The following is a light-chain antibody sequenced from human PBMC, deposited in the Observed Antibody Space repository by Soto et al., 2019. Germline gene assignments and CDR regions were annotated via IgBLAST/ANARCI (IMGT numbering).Light chain of an antibody. V-gene: IGLV2-14*01. J-gene: IGLJ3*02. CDR1: SSDIGAYTY. CDR2: EVG. CDR3: SSYTSSNTLV. Sequence: QSALTQPASVSGSPGQSITISCTGTSSDIGAYTYVSWYQQHPGKAPKLMIYEVGNRPSGVSQRFSGSKSGNTASLTIFGLQAEDEADYYCSSYTSSNTLVFGGGTKVTVL.